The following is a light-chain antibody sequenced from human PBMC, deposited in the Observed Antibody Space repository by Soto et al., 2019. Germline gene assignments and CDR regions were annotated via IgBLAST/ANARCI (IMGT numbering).Light chain of an antibody. J-gene: IGLJ1*01. CDR1: GSDVGAYNL. CDR2: EVN. Sequence: QSALTQPASVSGSPGQSITISCAGTGSDVGAYNLVPWYQQHPGKAHKLIICEVNTRPSGISNRFSGSKSGDTASLTISGFQAEDEADYFCCSYAGTVAYVFGTGTRSPS. CDR3: CSYAGTVAYV. V-gene: IGLV2-23*02.